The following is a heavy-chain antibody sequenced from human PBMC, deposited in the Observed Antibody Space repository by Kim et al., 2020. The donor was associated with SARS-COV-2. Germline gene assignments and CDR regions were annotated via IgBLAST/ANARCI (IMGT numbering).Heavy chain of an antibody. D-gene: IGHD3-10*01. CDR3: ARHWTALIRGKDYGMDV. V-gene: IGHV5-10-1*01. J-gene: IGHJ6*02. Sequence: GESLKISCNGSGYTFSGYFITWVRQMPGKGLEWMGRIEISDSYTTYSPSFQGHVTISADKSSSSAYLQWNSLKASDTAIYYCARHWTALIRGKDYGMDVWGQGTTVTVSS. CDR1: GYTFSGYF. CDR2: IEISDSYT.